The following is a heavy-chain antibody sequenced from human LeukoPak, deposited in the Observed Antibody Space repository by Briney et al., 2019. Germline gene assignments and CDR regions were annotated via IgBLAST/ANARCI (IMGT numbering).Heavy chain of an antibody. Sequence: GASVKVSCKASGYTFTSYYMHWVRQAPGQGLEWMGRINPNSGGTNYAQKFQGRVTMTRDTSISTAYMELSRLRSDDTAVYYCARASTRSSGPLGYWGQGTLVTVSS. J-gene: IGHJ4*02. D-gene: IGHD6-19*01. CDR2: INPNSGGT. CDR1: GYTFTSYY. CDR3: ARASTRSSGPLGY. V-gene: IGHV1-2*06.